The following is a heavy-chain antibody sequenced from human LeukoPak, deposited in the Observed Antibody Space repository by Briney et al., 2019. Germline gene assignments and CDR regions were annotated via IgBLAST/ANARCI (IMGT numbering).Heavy chain of an antibody. CDR3: ARRSDSGSDDGEDYFDY. V-gene: IGHV4-38-2*02. J-gene: IGHJ4*02. CDR1: GYSISSGYY. CDR2: IYHSGST. D-gene: IGHD1-26*01. Sequence: SETLSLTCTVSGYSISSGYYWGWIRQPPGKGLEWIGSIYHSGSTYYNPSLKSRVTIPVDTSKNQFSLKLTSVTAADTAVYFCARRSDSGSDDGEDYFDYWGQGTLVTVSS.